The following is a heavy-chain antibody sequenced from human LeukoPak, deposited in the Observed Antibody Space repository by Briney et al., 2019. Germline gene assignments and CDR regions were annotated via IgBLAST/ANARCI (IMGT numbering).Heavy chain of an antibody. CDR3: ARHLRDMVRGVTRFDY. D-gene: IGHD3-10*01. CDR2: IYYSGST. J-gene: IGHJ4*02. V-gene: IGHV4-59*08. CDR1: GGSISSYY. Sequence: SETLSLTCTVSGGSISSYYWSWIRQPPGKGLEWIGYIYYSGSTNYNPSLKSRVTISVDTSKNQFSLKLSSVTAADTAVYNCARHLRDMVRGVTRFDYWGQGTLVTVSS.